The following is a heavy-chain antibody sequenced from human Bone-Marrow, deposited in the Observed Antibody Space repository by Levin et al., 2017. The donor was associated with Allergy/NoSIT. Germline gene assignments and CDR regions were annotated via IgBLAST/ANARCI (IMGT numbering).Heavy chain of an antibody. Sequence: SETLSLTCTVSGGSIGSSSYYWGWIRQPPGKGLEWVGSIYYTGGAYYNPSLKSRLTISVDTSKNQFSVKLTSVTAADTAGCYCARRVAASSNWDFDYWGRGSLVTVSS. V-gene: IGHV4-39*01. CDR2: IYYTGGA. D-gene: IGHD4-11*01. CDR3: ARRVAASSNWDFDY. CDR1: GGSIGSSSYY. J-gene: IGHJ4*02.